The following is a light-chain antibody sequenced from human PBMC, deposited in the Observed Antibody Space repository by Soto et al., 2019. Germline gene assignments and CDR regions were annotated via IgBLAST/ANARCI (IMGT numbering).Light chain of an antibody. CDR1: QGIDGF. J-gene: IGKJ4*01. Sequence: LTQSPSSLSASVGDRVTITCRASQGIDGFLVWYQQKPGKAPKLLIYEASTLQSGVPSRFSGSGSGTDFTLTISSLQPEDFATYYCQQSYSTPPTFGGGTKVDIK. CDR2: EAS. CDR3: QQSYSTPPT. V-gene: IGKV1-39*01.